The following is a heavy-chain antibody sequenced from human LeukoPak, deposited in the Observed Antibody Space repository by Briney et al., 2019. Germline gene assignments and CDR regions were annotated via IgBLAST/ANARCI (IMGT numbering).Heavy chain of an antibody. CDR2: IIPIFTTA. D-gene: IGHD5-18*01. CDR1: GGTFSSYG. J-gene: IGHJ1*01. V-gene: IGHV1-69*13. CDR3: ARGERGYRYGFEYFQK. Sequence: ASVKVSCKASGGTFSSYGISWVRQAPGQGLEWMGGIIPIFTTANYAQKFQGRVTIIAEESTSTAYMELSSLRSEDTAVYYCARGERGYRYGFEYFQKWGQGTLVTVSS.